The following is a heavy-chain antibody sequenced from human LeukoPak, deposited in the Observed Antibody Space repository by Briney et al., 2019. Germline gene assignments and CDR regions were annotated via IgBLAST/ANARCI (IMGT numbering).Heavy chain of an antibody. CDR3: ARARYYYDSSGYYYYFDY. V-gene: IGHV1-8*03. Sequence: GASVKVSCQASGYTFTSYDINWVRQATGQGLEWMGWMNPNRGNTGYAQKFQGRATITRHTSISTAYMELSSLRSEDTAVYYCARARYYYDSSGYYYYFDYWGQGTLVTVSS. J-gene: IGHJ4*02. CDR2: MNPNRGNT. D-gene: IGHD3-22*01. CDR1: GYTFTSYD.